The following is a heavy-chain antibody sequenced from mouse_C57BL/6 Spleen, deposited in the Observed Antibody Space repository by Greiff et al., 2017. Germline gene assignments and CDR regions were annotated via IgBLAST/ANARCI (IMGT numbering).Heavy chain of an antibody. Sequence: QVQLQQPGAELVKPGASVKVSCKASGYTFTSYWMHWVKHRPGQGLEWIGRIHPSDSDPNSTQKFKGQATLTVDKSSSTAYMQLSSLTSEDSAVYYCAIKGIDGYYDYYAIDYWGQGTSVTVSS. V-gene: IGHV1-74*01. CDR3: AIKGIDGYYDYYAIDY. J-gene: IGHJ4*01. CDR2: IHPSDSDP. D-gene: IGHD2-3*01. CDR1: GYTFTSYW.